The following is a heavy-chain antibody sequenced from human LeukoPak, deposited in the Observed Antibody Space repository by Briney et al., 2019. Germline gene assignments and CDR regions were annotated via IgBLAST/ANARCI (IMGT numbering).Heavy chain of an antibody. D-gene: IGHD3-9*01. V-gene: IGHV3-11*04. CDR2: ISSSGSTI. CDR3: ARSLVEDYDILTGIPSWFDP. Sequence: PGGSLRLSCAASGFTFSDYYMSWIRQAPGKGLEWVSYISSSGSTIYYADSVKGRFTISRDNAKNSLYLQMNSLRAEDTGVYYCARSLVEDYDILTGIPSWFDPWGQGTLVTVSS. J-gene: IGHJ5*02. CDR1: GFTFSDYY.